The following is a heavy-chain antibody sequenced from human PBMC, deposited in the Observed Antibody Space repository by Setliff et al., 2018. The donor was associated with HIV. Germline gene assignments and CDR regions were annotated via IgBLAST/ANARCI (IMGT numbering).Heavy chain of an antibody. CDR3: ARGGYYDSSGPKYFQN. D-gene: IGHD3-22*01. J-gene: IGHJ1*01. Sequence: GESLKISCAASGFTFSSYSMNWVRQAPGKGLEWVSYISSSGSTIYYADSVKGRFTISRDNAKNPLYLQMNSLRAEDTAVYYCARGGYYDSSGPKYFQNWGQGTLVTVS. CDR2: ISSSGSTI. V-gene: IGHV3-48*01. CDR1: GFTFSSYS.